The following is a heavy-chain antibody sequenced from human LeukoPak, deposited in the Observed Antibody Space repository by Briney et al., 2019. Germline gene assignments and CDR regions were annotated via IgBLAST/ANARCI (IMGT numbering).Heavy chain of an antibody. CDR3: AKRGSNTWSDFDY. Sequence: SETLSLTCSVSGGSISTYYWSWIRQPPGKGLEWIGYIYYSGITNYNPSLKSRATISVDTSKNQFSLKLNSVTAADTAVYYCAKRGSNTWSDFDYWGQGTLVTVSS. D-gene: IGHD6-13*01. J-gene: IGHJ4*02. V-gene: IGHV4-59*08. CDR2: IYYSGIT. CDR1: GGSISTYY.